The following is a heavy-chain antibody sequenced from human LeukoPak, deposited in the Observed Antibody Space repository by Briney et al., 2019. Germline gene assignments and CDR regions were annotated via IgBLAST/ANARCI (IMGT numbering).Heavy chain of an antibody. CDR3: ARVVTTVVSYFGY. CDR2: IYYSGST. J-gene: IGHJ4*02. Sequence: SETLSLTCTVSGGSISSGSYYWSWIRQHPGKGLEWIGYIYYSGSTYYNPSLKSRVTLSIDTSKNQFSLKLSSVTAADTAVYYCARVVTTVVSYFGYWGQGTLVTVSS. D-gene: IGHD4-23*01. V-gene: IGHV4-31*03. CDR1: GGSISSGSYY.